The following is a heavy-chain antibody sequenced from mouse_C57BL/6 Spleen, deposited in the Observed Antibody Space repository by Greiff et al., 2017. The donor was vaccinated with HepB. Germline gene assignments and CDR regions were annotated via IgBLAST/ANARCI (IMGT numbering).Heavy chain of an antibody. CDR3: ARNCNSYYYAMDY. J-gene: IGHJ4*01. CDR1: GFSLTSYG. D-gene: IGHD2-1*01. CDR2: IWSGGST. V-gene: IGHV2-2*01. Sequence: VKLQESGPGLVQPSQSLSITCTVSGFSLTSYGVHWVRQSPGKGLEWLGVIWSGGSTDYNAAFISRLSISKDNSKSQVFFKMNSLQSDDTAIYYCARNCNSYYYAMDYWGQGTSVTVSS.